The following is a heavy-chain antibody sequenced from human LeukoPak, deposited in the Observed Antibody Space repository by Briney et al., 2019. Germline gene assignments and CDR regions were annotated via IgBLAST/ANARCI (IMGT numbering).Heavy chain of an antibody. CDR3: ARYCGGGCYTPHDAFDI. Sequence: GGSLRLSCAASGFTFSSYCMTWVRQAPGKGLEWVANIKLDGSENYYVDSVKGRSTISRDNAKNSLYLKMSSLRAENTALYYGARYCGGGCYTPHDAFDIWGQGTIVIVTS. J-gene: IGHJ3*02. V-gene: IGHV3-7*05. D-gene: IGHD2-21*02. CDR2: IKLDGSEN. CDR1: GFTFSSYC.